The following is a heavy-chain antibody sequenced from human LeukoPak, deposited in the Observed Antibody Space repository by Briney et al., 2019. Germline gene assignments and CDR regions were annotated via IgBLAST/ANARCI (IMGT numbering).Heavy chain of an antibody. D-gene: IGHD3-22*01. CDR2: FDPEDGET. CDR3: ARDCNYYDSSALKY. J-gene: IGHJ4*02. V-gene: IGHV1-24*01. CDR1: GYTLTELS. Sequence: ASVKVSCKVSGYTLTELSMHWVRQAPGKGLEWMGGFDPEDGETIYAQKFQGRVTMTRDTSTSTVYMELSSLRSEDTALYYCARDCNYYDSSALKYWGQGTLVTVSS.